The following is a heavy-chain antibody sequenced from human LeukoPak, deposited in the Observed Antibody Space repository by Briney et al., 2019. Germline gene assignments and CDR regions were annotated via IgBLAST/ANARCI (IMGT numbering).Heavy chain of an antibody. J-gene: IGHJ4*02. CDR1: GGSISSGDYY. CDR3: ARDLGYRSSGGGFDY. D-gene: IGHD6-13*01. V-gene: IGHV4-30-4*08. CDR2: IYYSGST. Sequence: SETLSLTCTVSGGSISSGDYYWSWIRQPPGKGLEWIGYIYYSGSTYYNPSLKSRVTISLDTSKNQFSLKLSSVTAAETALYYCARDLGYRSSGGGFDYWGQGTLVTVSP.